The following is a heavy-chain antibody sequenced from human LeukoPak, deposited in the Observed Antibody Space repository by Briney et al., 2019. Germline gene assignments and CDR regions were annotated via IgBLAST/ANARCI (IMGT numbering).Heavy chain of an antibody. V-gene: IGHV1-46*01. CDR2: ITPSSGNT. CDR3: ARVGYTGWNWGLHY. Sequence: ASVKVSCKASGHTFTSYYFHWVRQAPGQGLEWMGVITPSSGNTIYAQKFQGRLTMSRDTSTTTVYMELSGLTSEDTAVYYCARVGYTGWNWGLHYWGQGTLVTVSS. CDR1: GHTFTSYY. J-gene: IGHJ4*02. D-gene: IGHD5-24*01.